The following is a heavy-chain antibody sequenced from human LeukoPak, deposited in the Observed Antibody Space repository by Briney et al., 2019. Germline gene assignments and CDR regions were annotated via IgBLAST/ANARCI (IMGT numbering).Heavy chain of an antibody. Sequence: SETLSLTCTVSGASVSSSDYYWGWIRQPPGMRLEWIGNLYFSGNPYYNPSLNSRVTISVDTSKNQFSLKMRSVTAADTAVYYCARLGSGYPTPDYWGQGTLVTVSP. CDR1: GASVSSSDYY. CDR2: LYFSGNP. V-gene: IGHV4-39*01. J-gene: IGHJ4*02. CDR3: ARLGSGYPTPDY. D-gene: IGHD6-19*01.